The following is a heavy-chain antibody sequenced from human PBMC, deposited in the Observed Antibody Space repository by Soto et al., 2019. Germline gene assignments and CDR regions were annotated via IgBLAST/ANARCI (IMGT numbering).Heavy chain of an antibody. V-gene: IGHV4-39*01. Sequence: PSETLSLTCTVSGGSISSSSYYWGWIRQPPGKGLEWIGSIYYSGSTYYNPSLKSRVTISVDTSKNHFSLKLSSVTAADTAVYYCARAGRRGYSYGYLLYWGQGTLLTVSS. D-gene: IGHD5-18*01. CDR3: ARAGRRGYSYGYLLY. CDR2: IYYSGST. CDR1: GGSISSSSYY. J-gene: IGHJ4*02.